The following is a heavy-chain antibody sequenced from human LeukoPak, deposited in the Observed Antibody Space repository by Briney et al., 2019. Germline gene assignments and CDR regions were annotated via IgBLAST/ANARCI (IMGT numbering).Heavy chain of an antibody. CDR2: ISGGSGTI. Sequence: GGSLRLSCAASGFTFSSYSMNWVRQAPGQGLEWVSYISGGSGTIYYADSVKGRFTISRDNAKNSLYLEMNGLRAEDTAVYYCAGNYGPYYFDYWGQGTLVTVSS. D-gene: IGHD3-10*01. V-gene: IGHV3-48*01. CDR3: AGNYGPYYFDY. CDR1: GFTFSSYS. J-gene: IGHJ4*02.